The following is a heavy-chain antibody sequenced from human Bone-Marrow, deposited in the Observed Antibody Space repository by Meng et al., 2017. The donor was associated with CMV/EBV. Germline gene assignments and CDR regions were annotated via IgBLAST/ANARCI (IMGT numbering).Heavy chain of an antibody. CDR1: GFIFSDHY. J-gene: IGHJ4*02. V-gene: IGHV3-7*01. D-gene: IGHD6-19*01. CDR3: ARAIGLGY. CDR2: IQQDGSTK. Sequence: GGSLRLSCAASGFIFSDHYMDWVRQAPGKGLEWVANIQQDGSTKNYVGSVKGRFTISRDNLRNSVYLQMNSLRDEDSAVYYCARAIGLGYWGQGTMVTFSS.